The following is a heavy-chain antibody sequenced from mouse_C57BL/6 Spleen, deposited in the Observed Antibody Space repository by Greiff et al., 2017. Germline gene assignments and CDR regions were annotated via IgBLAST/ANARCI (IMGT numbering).Heavy chain of an antibody. D-gene: IGHD2-10*01. CDR1: GYTFTSYW. CDR2: IDPSDSYT. CDR3: APTGYFDV. V-gene: IGHV1-59*01. Sequence: QVQLQQPGAELVRPGTSVKLSCKASGYTFTSYWMHWVKQRPGQGLEWIGVIDPSDSYTNYNQKFKGKATLTVDTSSSTAYMQLSSLTSEDSAVYYCAPTGYFDVWGTGTTVTVSS. J-gene: IGHJ1*03.